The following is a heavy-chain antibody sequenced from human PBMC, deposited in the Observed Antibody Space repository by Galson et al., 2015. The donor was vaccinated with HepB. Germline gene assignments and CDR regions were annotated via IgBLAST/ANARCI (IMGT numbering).Heavy chain of an antibody. D-gene: IGHD6-13*01. Sequence: SLRLSCAASGFTFSSYAMSWVRQAPGKGLEWVSAISGSGGSTYYADSVKGRFTISRDNSKNTLYLQMNSLRAEDTAVYYCAQDRIAAAVPHYFDYWGQGTLFTVSS. CDR1: GFTFSSYA. CDR2: ISGSGGST. CDR3: AQDRIAAAVPHYFDY. J-gene: IGHJ4*02. V-gene: IGHV3-23*01.